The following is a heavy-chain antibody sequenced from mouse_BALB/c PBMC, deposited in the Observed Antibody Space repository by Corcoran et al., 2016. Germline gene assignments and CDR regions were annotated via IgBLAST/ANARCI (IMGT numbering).Heavy chain of an antibody. J-gene: IGHJ3*01. CDR1: GYTFTDYS. CDR2: INTETGEP. D-gene: IGHD2-3*01. V-gene: IGHV9-2-1*01. CDR3: ARRGWLLRGAWFAY. Sequence: QIQLVQSGPELKKPGETVKISCKASGYTFTDYSMHWVKQAPGKGLKWMGWINTETGEPTYADDFKGRFAFSLETSASTAYLQINNLKNEDTATYFCARRGWLLRGAWFAYWGQGTLVTFSA.